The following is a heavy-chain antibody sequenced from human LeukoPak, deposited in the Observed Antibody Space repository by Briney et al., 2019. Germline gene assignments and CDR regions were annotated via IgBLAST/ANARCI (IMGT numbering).Heavy chain of an antibody. D-gene: IGHD4-17*01. CDR3: ARVAHDYGDYPNFDY. CDR2: IYTSGST. V-gene: IGHV4-61*02. Sequence: SETLSLTCTVSGGSISSGSYYWSWIRQPAGKGLEWIGRIYTSGSTNYNPSLKSRVTISVDTSKNQFSLQLNSVTPEDTAVYYCARVAHDYGDYPNFDYWGQGTLVTVSS. CDR1: GGSISSGSYY. J-gene: IGHJ4*02.